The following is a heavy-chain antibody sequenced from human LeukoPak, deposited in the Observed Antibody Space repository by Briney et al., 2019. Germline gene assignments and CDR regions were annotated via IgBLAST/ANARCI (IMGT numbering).Heavy chain of an antibody. Sequence: PSGTLSLTCTVSGGSISSYYWSWIRQPPGKGLEWIGYIYYSGSTNYNPSLKSRVTISVDTSKNQFSLKLSSVTAADTAVYYCARADHYDILTGYYISGAFDIWGQGTMVTVSS. J-gene: IGHJ3*02. CDR1: GGSISSYY. D-gene: IGHD3-9*01. CDR3: ARADHYDILTGYYISGAFDI. V-gene: IGHV4-59*01. CDR2: IYYSGST.